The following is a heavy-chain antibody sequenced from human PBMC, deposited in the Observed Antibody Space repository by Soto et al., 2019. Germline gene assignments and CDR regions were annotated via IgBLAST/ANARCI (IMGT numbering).Heavy chain of an antibody. CDR1: GYSFTSYW. V-gene: IGHV5-51*01. Sequence: GESLKISCKGSGYSFTSYWIGWVRQMPGKGLEWMGIIYPGDSDTRYSPSFQGQVTISADKSISTAYLQWSSLKASDTAMYYCARLDTDSRWKYYYYGMDVWGQGTTVTVSS. D-gene: IGHD6-13*01. CDR3: ARLDTDSRWKYYYYGMDV. CDR2: IYPGDSDT. J-gene: IGHJ6*02.